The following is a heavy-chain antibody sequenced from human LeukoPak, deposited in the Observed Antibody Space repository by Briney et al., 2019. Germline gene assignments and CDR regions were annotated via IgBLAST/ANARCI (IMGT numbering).Heavy chain of an antibody. Sequence: SETLSLTCTVSGDSISSGDYYWSWIRQPAGQGLEWIGRVLTSGSTNYNPSLKSRVTISIDTSKNQFSLKLSSVTAADTAVYYCARAAAMGGSNWFDPWGQGTLVTVSS. J-gene: IGHJ5*02. CDR2: VLTSGST. D-gene: IGHD2-2*01. CDR1: GDSISSGDYY. CDR3: ARAAAMGGSNWFDP. V-gene: IGHV4-61*02.